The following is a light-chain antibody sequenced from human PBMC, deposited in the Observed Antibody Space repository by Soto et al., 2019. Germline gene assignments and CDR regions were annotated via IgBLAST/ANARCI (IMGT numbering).Light chain of an antibody. CDR2: EVS. CDR3: ISYTSSSTSYV. V-gene: IGLV2-14*01. CDR1: SSDVGGYNY. Sequence: LAQPASVSVSPGQSITISCTGTSSDVGGYNYVAWYQQHPVKVPRLMIYEVSNRPSGVSNRFSGSKSGSTASLTISGLQAEEEADYYCISYTSSSTSYVFGAGTKVIV. J-gene: IGLJ1*01.